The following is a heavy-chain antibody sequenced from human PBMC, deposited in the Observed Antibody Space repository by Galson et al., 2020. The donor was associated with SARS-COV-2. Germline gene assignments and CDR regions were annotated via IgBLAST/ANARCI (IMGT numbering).Heavy chain of an antibody. CDR3: AAILVVVLTTGRGDY. CDR1: GITFSTYA. D-gene: IGHD3-22*01. J-gene: IGHJ4*02. Sequence: GESLKISCEVTGITFSTYAMHWVRQAPGKGLEWVAAISYDGINKYYADSVKGRFTVSRDNSKNTLFLQVNGLRTDDTAVYYCAAILVVVLTTGRGDYWGQGALVTVSS. CDR2: ISYDGINK. V-gene: IGHV3-30-3*01.